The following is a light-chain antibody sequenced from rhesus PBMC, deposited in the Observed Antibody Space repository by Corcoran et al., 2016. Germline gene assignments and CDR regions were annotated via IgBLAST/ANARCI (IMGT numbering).Light chain of an antibody. V-gene: IGKV1S9*01. Sequence: DIQMTQSPSSLAASVGDRVTITCQASQSLSNNLNWYQQKPGKIPKLLIYSATSLQSGIPSRFSGCGSVTVFTLTISRLHPEDFATYYCQQGYSFPSSFGQGTKVEIK. J-gene: IGKJ2*01. CDR2: SAT. CDR1: QSLSNN. CDR3: QQGYSFPSS.